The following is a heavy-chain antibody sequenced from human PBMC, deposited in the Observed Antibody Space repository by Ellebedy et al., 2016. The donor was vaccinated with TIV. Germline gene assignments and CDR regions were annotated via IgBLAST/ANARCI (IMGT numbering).Heavy chain of an antibody. CDR2: ISGSGGST. V-gene: IGHV3-23*01. CDR3: AQDGGGYIYHYYMDV. J-gene: IGHJ6*03. Sequence: GGSLRLXXAASGFTFSSYSMNWVRQAPGKGLEWVSAISGSGGSTYYADSVKGRFTISRDNSKNTLSLQMNNLRAEDTAVYYCAQDGGGYIYHYYMDVWGKGTTVTVSS. D-gene: IGHD1-1*01. CDR1: GFTFSSYS.